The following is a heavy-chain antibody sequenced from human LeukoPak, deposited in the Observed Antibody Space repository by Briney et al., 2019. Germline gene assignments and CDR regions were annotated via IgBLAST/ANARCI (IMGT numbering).Heavy chain of an antibody. J-gene: IGHJ4*02. CDR1: GGSFSGYY. CDR3: ARAGRAYYYDSSGYYYGY. D-gene: IGHD3-22*01. CDR2: INHSEST. Sequence: SETLSLTCAVYGGSFSGYYWSWIRHPPGRGLEWIGEINHSESTNYNPAIKSRVTISVDTSKNQCSLTLSSVAAADTAVYYCARAGRAYYYDSSGYYYGYWGQGTLVTVSS. V-gene: IGHV4-34*01.